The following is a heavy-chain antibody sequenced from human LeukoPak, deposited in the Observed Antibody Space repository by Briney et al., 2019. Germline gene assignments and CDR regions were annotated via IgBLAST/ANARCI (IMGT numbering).Heavy chain of an antibody. CDR1: GDSVSSNSAA. CDR3: ARDQVGSSWYSNWFDP. Sequence: SQTLSLTCAISGDSVSSNSAAWNWIRQSPSRGLEWLGRTFYRSTWYNDYALFVKGRITINPDTSKHQFSLHLNSVTPEDTAVYYCARDQVGSSWYSNWFDPWGQGSLVTVSS. CDR2: TFYRSTWYN. D-gene: IGHD6-13*01. J-gene: IGHJ5*02. V-gene: IGHV6-1*01.